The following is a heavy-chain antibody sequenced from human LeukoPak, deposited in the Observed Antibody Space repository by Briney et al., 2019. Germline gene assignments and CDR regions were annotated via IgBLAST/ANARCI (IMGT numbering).Heavy chain of an antibody. CDR3: ARDDYYGSGSYNFDY. CDR1: GFTFSSYG. D-gene: IGHD3-10*01. V-gene: IGHV3-33*01. J-gene: IGHJ4*02. CDR2: IWYDGSNK. Sequence: GGSLRLSCAASGFTFSSYGMHWVRQAPGKGLEWVAAIWYDGSNKYYADSVKGRFTISRDNSKNTLYLQMNSLRAEDTAVYYCARDDYYGSGSYNFDYWGQGTLVTVSS.